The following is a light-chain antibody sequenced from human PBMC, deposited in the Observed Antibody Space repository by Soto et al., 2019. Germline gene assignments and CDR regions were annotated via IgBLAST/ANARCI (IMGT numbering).Light chain of an antibody. CDR3: QQYDILPA. CDR1: QSVSSSY. CDR2: DAS. V-gene: IGKV3-20*01. J-gene: IGKJ5*01. Sequence: EIVITQSPPALCVTPGERATLSCRPSQSVSSSYLAWYQQKPGQTPRLLIFDASSRATGIPDRFRGSGFGTDFTLTISGLQHEDFAVYYCQQYDILPAFGQGTRLEIK.